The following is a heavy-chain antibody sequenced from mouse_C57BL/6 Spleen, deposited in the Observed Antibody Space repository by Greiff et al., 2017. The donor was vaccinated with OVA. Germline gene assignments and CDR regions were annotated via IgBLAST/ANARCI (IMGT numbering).Heavy chain of an antibody. CDR2: IDPSDSYT. V-gene: IGHV1-50*01. Sequence: QVQLQQPGAELVKPGASVKLSCKASGYTFTSYWMQWVKQRPGQGLEWIGEIDPSDSYTNYNQKFKGKATLTVDTSSSTAYMQLSSLTSEDSAVYYWARRNYSNPYYYAMDDWGQGTSVTVAS. CDR1: GYTFTSYW. J-gene: IGHJ4*01. D-gene: IGHD2-5*01. CDR3: ARRNYSNPYYYAMDD.